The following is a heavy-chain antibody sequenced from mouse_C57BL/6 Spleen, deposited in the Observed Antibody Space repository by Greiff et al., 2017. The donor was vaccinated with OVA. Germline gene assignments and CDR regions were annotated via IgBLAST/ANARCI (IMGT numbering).Heavy chain of an antibody. CDR2: IYPGNSDT. Sequence: VQLQQSGTVLARPGASVQMSCKTSGYTFTCYWMLWVKLRPGQGLEWIGAIYPGNSDTSYNQKFKGKAKLTAVTYASTAYRELSSVTNEDSAVYYCTRWGTVVFNYWGRGAALTVSS. V-gene: IGHV1-5*01. D-gene: IGHD1-1*01. CDR1: GYTFTCYW. J-gene: IGHJ2*01. CDR3: TRWGTVVFNY.